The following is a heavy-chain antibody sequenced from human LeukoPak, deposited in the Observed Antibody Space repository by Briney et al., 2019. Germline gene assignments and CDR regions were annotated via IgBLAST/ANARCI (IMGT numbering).Heavy chain of an antibody. D-gene: IGHD2-15*01. CDR1: GFTFSSYA. Sequence: GRSLRLSCAASGFTFSSYAMHWVRQAPGKGLEWVAVISYDGSNKYYADSVKGRFIISRDNSKNTLYLQMNSLRAEDTAVYYCARDDIVVVVAGIDYWGQGTLATVAS. CDR3: ARDDIVVVVAGIDY. CDR2: ISYDGSNK. J-gene: IGHJ4*02. V-gene: IGHV3-30-3*01.